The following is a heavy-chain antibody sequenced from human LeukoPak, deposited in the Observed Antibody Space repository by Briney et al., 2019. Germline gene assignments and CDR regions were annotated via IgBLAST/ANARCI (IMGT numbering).Heavy chain of an antibody. J-gene: IGHJ4*02. V-gene: IGHV4-61*08. CDR2: IYYSGST. CDR3: ARGGRIAVAGRAGIFDY. CDR1: GGSVSSGAYY. Sequence: SETLSLTCTVSGGSVSSGAYYWSWIRQPPGKGLEWIGYIYYSGSTNYNPSLKSRVTISVGTSKNQFSLKLSSVTAADTAVHYCARGGRIAVAGRAGIFDYWGQGTLVTVSS. D-gene: IGHD6-19*01.